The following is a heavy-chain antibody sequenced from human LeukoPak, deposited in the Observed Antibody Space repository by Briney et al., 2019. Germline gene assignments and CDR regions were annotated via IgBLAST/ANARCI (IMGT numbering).Heavy chain of an antibody. D-gene: IGHD2-2*01. CDR1: AFTFTSYA. J-gene: IGHJ5*02. CDR3: AKDQYQTINWFDT. V-gene: IGHV3-23*01. CDR2: ISGSGGST. Sequence: GRSLRLSCAASAFTFTSYAMSCVRQAPRKWLEWVSAISGSGGSTYYADSVKGRFTISRDNSKNTLYLQLTSLTAEDTAVYYCAKDQYQTINWFDTWGQGTLLTPSS.